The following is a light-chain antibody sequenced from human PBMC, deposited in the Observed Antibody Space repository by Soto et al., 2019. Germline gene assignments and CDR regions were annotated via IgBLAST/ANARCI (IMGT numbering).Light chain of an antibody. CDR2: DNN. CDR1: SSNIGRNF. J-gene: IGLJ2*01. V-gene: IGLV1-51*01. Sequence: QSVLTRPPSVSAAPGQKVTISCSGSSSNIGRNFLSWYRQLPGAAPKLVIYDNNKRPSGIPDRFSGSKSGTSATLDITGLQSGDEADYYCGTWDTSLSGVVFGGGTNLTVL. CDR3: GTWDTSLSGVV.